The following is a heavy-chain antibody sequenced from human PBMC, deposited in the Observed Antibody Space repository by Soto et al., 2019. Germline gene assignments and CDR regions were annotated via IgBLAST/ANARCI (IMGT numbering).Heavy chain of an antibody. CDR1: GGTFSSYA. V-gene: IGHV1-69*06. CDR3: AREEKMVGAPFNWFDP. D-gene: IGHD1-26*01. CDR2: IIPIFGTA. J-gene: IGHJ5*02. Sequence: QVQLVQSGAEVKKPGSSVKVSCKASGGTFSSYAISWVRQAPGQGLEWMGGIIPIFGTANYAQKFQGRVTITADKSTSTAYMELSSLRSEDTAVYYCAREEKMVGAPFNWFDPWGQGALVTVSS.